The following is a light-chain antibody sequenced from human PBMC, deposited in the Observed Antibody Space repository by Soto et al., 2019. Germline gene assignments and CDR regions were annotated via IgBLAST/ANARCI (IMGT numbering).Light chain of an antibody. CDR1: SSDIGTYNY. Sequence: QSALTQPASVSGSPGQSITISCTGTSSDIGTYNYVSWYQQHPGKAPKLMLYEVSNRPSGVSNRFFGYKSGNTASLTISGLQAEDEADYFCNSYTSSSTLYVFGTGTKVTVL. CDR3: NSYTSSSTLYV. V-gene: IGLV2-14*01. J-gene: IGLJ1*01. CDR2: EVS.